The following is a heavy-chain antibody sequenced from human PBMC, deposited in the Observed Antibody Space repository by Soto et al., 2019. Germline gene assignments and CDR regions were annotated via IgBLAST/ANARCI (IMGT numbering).Heavy chain of an antibody. V-gene: IGHV5-51*01. CDR1: GYSFTSYW. CDR2: IYPDDSDT. CDR3: ERLCGYCSGTRCHGHYAKED. J-gene: IGHJ6*02. D-gene: IGHD2-2*03. Sequence: PGESLTIGCKGCGYSFTSYWIAWVRQMPGKGLEWMGIIYPDDSDTRYSPSFQGQVTISADKSISTAYLQWSSLTASDTAMYYFERLCGYCSGTRCHGHYAKEDWRQTRRVTVPS.